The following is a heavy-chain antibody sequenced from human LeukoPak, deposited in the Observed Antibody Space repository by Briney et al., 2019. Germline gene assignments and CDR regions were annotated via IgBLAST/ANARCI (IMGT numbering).Heavy chain of an antibody. CDR1: GFTFSSCG. V-gene: IGHV3-30*03. J-gene: IGHJ4*02. Sequence: GRSLRLSCAASGFTFSSCGMHWVRQAPGKGLEWVAVISYDGSNKYYADSVKGRFTISRDNSKNTLYLQMNSLRAEDTAVYYCARETDVSHLDYWGQGTLVTVSS. CDR2: ISYDGSNK. CDR3: ARETDVSHLDY. D-gene: IGHD3-16*01.